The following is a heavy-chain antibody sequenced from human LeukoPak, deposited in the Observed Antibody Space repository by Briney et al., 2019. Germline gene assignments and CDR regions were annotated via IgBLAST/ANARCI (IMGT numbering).Heavy chain of an antibody. J-gene: IGHJ4*02. Sequence: GASVKVSCKASGGTFSSYAISWVRQAPGQGLEWMGGIIPIFGTANYAQKFQGRVTITSDESTSTAYMELSSLRSEDTAVYYCARAEFDYYDSSGYYVGGYFDYWGQGTLVTVSS. CDR1: GGTFSSYA. CDR3: ARAEFDYYDSSGYYVGGYFDY. CDR2: IIPIFGTA. D-gene: IGHD3-22*01. V-gene: IGHV1-69*13.